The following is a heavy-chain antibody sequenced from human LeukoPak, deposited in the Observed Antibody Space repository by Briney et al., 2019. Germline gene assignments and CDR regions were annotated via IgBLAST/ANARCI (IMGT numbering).Heavy chain of an antibody. D-gene: IGHD3/OR15-3a*01. V-gene: IGHV1-2*02. CDR1: GYTFTGYY. CDR3: ARAPIGPYNWFDP. CDR2: INPNSGGT. J-gene: IGHJ5*02. Sequence: ASVKVSCKASGYTFTGYYMHWVRQAPGQGLEWMGWINPNSGGTNYAQKFQGRVTMIRDTSISTAYMELSRLRSDETAVYYCARAPIGPYNWFDPWGQGTLVTVSS.